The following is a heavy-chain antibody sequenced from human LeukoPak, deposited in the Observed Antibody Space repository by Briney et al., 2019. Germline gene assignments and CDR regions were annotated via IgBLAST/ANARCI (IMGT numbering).Heavy chain of an antibody. CDR3: ARDHYDRSMP. Sequence: TGGSLRLSCAASGFTFSSYAMHWVRQAPGKGLEWVAVISYDGSDKYYADSVKGRFTISRDNSKNTLYLQMNSLRTEDTAVYYCARDHYDRSMPWGQGTMVTVSS. J-gene: IGHJ3*01. CDR1: GFTFSSYA. CDR2: ISYDGSDK. D-gene: IGHD3-22*01. V-gene: IGHV3-30-3*01.